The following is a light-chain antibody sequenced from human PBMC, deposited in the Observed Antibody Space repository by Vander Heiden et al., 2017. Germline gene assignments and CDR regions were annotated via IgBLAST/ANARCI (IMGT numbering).Light chain of an antibody. Sequence: DVVLTQSPLSLPVTSGEPASVSCRSSQSLLLSSGYNYLDWYVQKPGQSPQLLIYLGSNRASGAPDRFSGSVSGTDFTLYISRVEAEDVGVYYCMQAIQTPMTFGGGTKVEIK. V-gene: IGKV2-28*01. CDR1: QSLLLSSGYNY. CDR3: MQAIQTPMT. J-gene: IGKJ4*01. CDR2: LGS.